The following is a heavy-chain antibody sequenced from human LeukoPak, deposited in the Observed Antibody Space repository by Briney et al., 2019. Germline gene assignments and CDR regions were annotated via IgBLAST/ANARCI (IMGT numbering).Heavy chain of an antibody. CDR1: GFXVSSNY. J-gene: IGHJ6*02. CDR3: ATTGGVGSNPYYYYYGMDV. CDR2: IYSGGST. V-gene: IGHV3-53*01. Sequence: PGGSLRLSCAASGFXVSSNYMSWVRQAPGKGREWVSLIYSGGSTYYADSVKGRFTISRDNSKNTLYLQMNSLRAEDTAVYYCATTGGVGSNPYYYYYGMDVWGQGTTVTVSS. D-gene: IGHD3-10*01.